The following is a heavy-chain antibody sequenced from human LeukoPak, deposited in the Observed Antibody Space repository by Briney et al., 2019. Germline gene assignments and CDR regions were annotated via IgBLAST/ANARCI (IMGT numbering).Heavy chain of an antibody. CDR2: NKEDGTDK. D-gene: IGHD3-10*01. CDR1: GFTLGSYW. J-gene: IGHJ4*02. Sequence: GGSLRLSCAASGFTLGSYWMTWIRQAPGKGLEWVAHNKEDGTDKDYVDSVKGRFTISRDNTKNSLFLQLNSLRAEDTAVYYCVRDRGWSHFDLWGQGTLVTVSS. CDR3: VRDRGWSHFDL. V-gene: IGHV3-7*01.